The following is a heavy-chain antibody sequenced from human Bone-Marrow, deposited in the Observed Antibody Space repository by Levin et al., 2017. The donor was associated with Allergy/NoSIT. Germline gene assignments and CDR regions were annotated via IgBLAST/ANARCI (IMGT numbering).Heavy chain of an antibody. CDR1: GFTFGSYA. J-gene: IGHJ4*02. Sequence: GESLKISCAASGFTFGSYAMSWVRQGPGKGLEWVSAITSSGASTYYTEAAKGRFTISRDNSKNTLYLQMNSLRAEDTAVYYCAKRVISGWATGSFDYWGQGTLVTVSS. D-gene: IGHD6-19*01. CDR2: ITSSGAST. CDR3: AKRVISGWATGSFDY. V-gene: IGHV3-23*01.